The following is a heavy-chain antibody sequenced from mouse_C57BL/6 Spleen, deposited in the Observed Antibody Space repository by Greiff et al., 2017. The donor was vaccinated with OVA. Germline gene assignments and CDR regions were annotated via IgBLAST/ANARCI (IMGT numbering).Heavy chain of an antibody. CDR2: IYPRSGNT. Sequence: QVQLQQSGAELARPGASVKLSCKASGYTFTSYGISWVKQRTGQGLEWIGEIYPRSGNTYYNEKFKGKATLTADKSSSTAHMELRSLTSEDSAVYFCARYGFPGNYAMDYWGQGTSVTVSS. J-gene: IGHJ4*01. CDR3: ARYGFPGNYAMDY. CDR1: GYTFTSYG. V-gene: IGHV1-81*01. D-gene: IGHD2-10*02.